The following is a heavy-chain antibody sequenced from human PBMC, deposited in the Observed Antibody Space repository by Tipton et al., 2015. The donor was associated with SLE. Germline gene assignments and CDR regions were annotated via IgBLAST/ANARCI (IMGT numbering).Heavy chain of an antibody. CDR1: GGSISNYY. D-gene: IGHD1-26*01. Sequence: TLSLTCTVSGGSISNYYWSWIRQPPGKGLEWIGYIYYSGSPYYNPSLKSRVTISLDTSKNLFSLKLSSVTAADTAVYYCARRGVGATYWYFDLWGRGTLVTVSS. CDR3: ARRGVGATYWYFDL. CDR2: IYYSGSP. J-gene: IGHJ2*01. V-gene: IGHV4-59*04.